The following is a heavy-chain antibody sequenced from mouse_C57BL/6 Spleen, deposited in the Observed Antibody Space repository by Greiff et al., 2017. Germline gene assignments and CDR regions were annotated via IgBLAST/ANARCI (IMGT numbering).Heavy chain of an antibody. V-gene: IGHV1-85*01. CDR1: GYTFTSYD. CDR2: IYPRDGST. D-gene: IGHD2-4*01. J-gene: IGHJ3*01. CDR3: ARDDYDYDADVPWFAY. Sequence: VNLVESGPELVKPGASVKLSCKASGYTFTSYDINWVKQRPGQGLEWIGWIYPRDGSTKYNEKFKGKATLTVDTSSSTAYMELHSLTSEDSAVYFGARDDYDYDADVPWFAYGGQGTLATVSA.